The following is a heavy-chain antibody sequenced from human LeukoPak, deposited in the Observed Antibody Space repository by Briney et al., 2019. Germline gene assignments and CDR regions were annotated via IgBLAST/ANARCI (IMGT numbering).Heavy chain of an antibody. CDR2: INHSGST. CDR1: GGSFSGYY. D-gene: IGHD3-22*01. V-gene: IGHV4-34*01. J-gene: IGHJ1*01. Sequence: ETLSLTCAVYGGSFSGYYWSWIRQPPGKGLEWIGEINHSGSTNYNPSLKSRVTISVDTSKNQFSLKLSSVTAADTAVYYCARDTPNRYDGSGYYRGYFQHWGQGTLVTVSS. CDR3: ARDTPNRYDGSGYYRGYFQH.